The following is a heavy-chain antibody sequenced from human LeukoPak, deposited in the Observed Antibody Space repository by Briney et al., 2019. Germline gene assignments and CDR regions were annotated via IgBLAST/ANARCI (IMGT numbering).Heavy chain of an antibody. D-gene: IGHD1-26*01. CDR3: TRSQSGSYDF. Sequence: GGSLRLSCAASGFTFSNYWMHWVRQVPGKGLVWVSRIKTDGSSTKYADSVKGRFTISRDNAKNTLYLQMNSLRAEDTAVYYCTRSQSGSYDFWGQGTLVTVSS. J-gene: IGHJ4*02. CDR2: IKTDGSST. CDR1: GFTFSNYW. V-gene: IGHV3-74*03.